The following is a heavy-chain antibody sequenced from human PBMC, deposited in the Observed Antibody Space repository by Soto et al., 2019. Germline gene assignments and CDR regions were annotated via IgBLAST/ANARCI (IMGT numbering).Heavy chain of an antibody. V-gene: IGHV1-24*01. CDR1: GYTLTELS. D-gene: IGHD1-1*01. CDR3: ATVMVSNCNDGYYYYGMDV. Sequence: ASVKVSCKVSGYTLTELSMHWVRQAPGKGLEWMGGFDPEDGETIYAQKFQGRVTMTEDTSTDTAYMELSSLRSEDTAVYYCATVMVSNCNDGYYYYGMDVWGQGTTVTVSS. J-gene: IGHJ6*02. CDR2: FDPEDGET.